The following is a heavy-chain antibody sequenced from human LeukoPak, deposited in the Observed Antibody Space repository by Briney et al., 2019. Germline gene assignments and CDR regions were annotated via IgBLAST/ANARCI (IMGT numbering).Heavy chain of an antibody. CDR3: ARGCCSVSGLYFEF. CDR2: INKDGSGT. Sequence: GSLRLSCAASGFTFSNYFMGWVRQAPGKGPEWVAKINKDGSGTSYADSVKGRLTISRDNAKNSLYLQMNGLRVEDTAVYYCARGCCSVSGLYFEFWGQGSLVTVSS. J-gene: IGHJ4*02. CDR1: GFTFSNYF. V-gene: IGHV3-7*03. D-gene: IGHD3-9*01.